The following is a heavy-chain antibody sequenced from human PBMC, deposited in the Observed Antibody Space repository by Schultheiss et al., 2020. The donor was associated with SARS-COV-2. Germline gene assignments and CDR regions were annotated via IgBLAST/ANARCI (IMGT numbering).Heavy chain of an antibody. Sequence: SETLSLTCTVSGGSISSYYWSWIRQPPGKGLEWIGYIYYSGSTYYNPSLKSRVTISVDTSKNQFSLKLSSVTAADTAVYYCARGAAPRGGMDVWGQGTTVTVSS. D-gene: IGHD6-6*01. J-gene: IGHJ6*02. CDR1: GGSISSYY. V-gene: IGHV4-59*12. CDR2: IYYSGST. CDR3: ARGAAPRGGMDV.